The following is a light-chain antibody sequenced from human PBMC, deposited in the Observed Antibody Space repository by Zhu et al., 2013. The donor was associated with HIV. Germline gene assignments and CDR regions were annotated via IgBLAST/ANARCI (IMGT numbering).Light chain of an antibody. CDR3: SAYAGSNIVV. CDR2: EIT. J-gene: IGLJ2*01. V-gene: IGLV2-8*01. CDR1: SSDVGGYSY. Sequence: QSALTQPPSASGSPGQSVTISCTGTSSDVGGYSYVSWYQQHPGKAPKVMIYEITKRPSGVPDRFSGSRSANTASLTVSGLQPEDEADYFCSAYAGSNIVVFGGGTKLTVL.